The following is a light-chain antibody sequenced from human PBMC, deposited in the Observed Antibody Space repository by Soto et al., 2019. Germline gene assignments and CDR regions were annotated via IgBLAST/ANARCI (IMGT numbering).Light chain of an antibody. J-gene: IGLJ1*01. CDR2: ANN. V-gene: IGLV1-40*01. CDR3: QSYDSSRSPLYV. Sequence: QSVLTQAPAVSGGPGQRVSISCTGSSSNIGAGYDVHWYQHLPGTAPKLLIYANNNRPSGVPDRFSGSKSGTSASLAITGLQAEDEADYYCQSYDSSRSPLYVFGTGTKVTVL. CDR1: SSNIGAGYD.